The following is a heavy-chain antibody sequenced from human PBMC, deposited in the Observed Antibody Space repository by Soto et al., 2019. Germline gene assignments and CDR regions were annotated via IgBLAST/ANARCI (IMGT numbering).Heavy chain of an antibody. CDR2: TNLDGSAK. CDR3: ARSVDY. J-gene: IGHJ4*02. V-gene: IGHV3-7*03. CDR1: GYTFSSYW. Sequence: EVQLVESGGGLVQPGGSLRLSCVASGYTFSSYWVTWFRQAPGKGLEWVANTNLDGSAKYYVDSVKGQFTISRDNAKNSLYLQMNSLRVEDTAVYYCARSVDYWGQGTLVTVSS.